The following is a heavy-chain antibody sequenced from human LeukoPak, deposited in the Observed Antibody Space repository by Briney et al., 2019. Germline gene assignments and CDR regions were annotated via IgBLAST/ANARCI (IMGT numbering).Heavy chain of an antibody. J-gene: IGHJ6*03. CDR2: IWYGGSNK. CDR1: GFTFSSYG. D-gene: IGHD6-6*01. V-gene: IGHV3-30*18. Sequence: PGRSLRLSCAASGFTFSSYGMHWVRQAPGKGLEWVAVIWYGGSNKYYADSVKGRFTISRDNSKNTLYLQMNSLRAEDTAVYYCAKDVSSSYQYYYYMDVWGKGTTVTVSS. CDR3: AKDVSSSYQYYYYMDV.